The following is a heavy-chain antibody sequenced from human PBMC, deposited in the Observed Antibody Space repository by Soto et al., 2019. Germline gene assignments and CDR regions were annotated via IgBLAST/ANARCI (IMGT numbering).Heavy chain of an antibody. CDR3: AKGAVVVAATPFDY. V-gene: IGHV3-9*01. Sequence: DVQLVESGGGLVQPGRSLRLSCAASGFTFDDYAMHWVRQAPGKGLEWVSGISWNSGSIGYADSVKGRFTISRDNAKNSLYLQMNSLRAEDTALYYCAKGAVVVAATPFDYWGQGTLVTVSS. J-gene: IGHJ4*02. CDR2: ISWNSGSI. CDR1: GFTFDDYA. D-gene: IGHD2-15*01.